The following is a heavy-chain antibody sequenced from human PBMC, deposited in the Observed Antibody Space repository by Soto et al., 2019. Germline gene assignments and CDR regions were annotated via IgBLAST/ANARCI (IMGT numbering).Heavy chain of an antibody. J-gene: IGHJ4*02. Sequence: GGSLRLSCVASGFTFSTNGMTWVRQAPGKGLEWVSIISENSDTTFYADSVKGRFTVSRDNSKNTLYLQMNSLRAEDTAIYYCVKDNNWDDAGWGRGTLVTVSS. V-gene: IGHV3-23*01. CDR3: VKDNNWDDAG. CDR1: GFTFSTNG. D-gene: IGHD1-1*01. CDR2: ISENSDTT.